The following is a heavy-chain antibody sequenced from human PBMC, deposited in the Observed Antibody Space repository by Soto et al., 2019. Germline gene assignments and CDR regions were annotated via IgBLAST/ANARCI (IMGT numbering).Heavy chain of an antibody. V-gene: IGHV1-8*01. D-gene: IGHD3-10*01. CDR3: ARSRGSYYTNFDS. Sequence: ASVKVSCKASGYTFTSYDINWVRQATGQGLEWMGWMNPNSGNTGYAQKFQGRVTMTRNTSIGTAYMVLTGLTSEDTAVYYCARSRGSYYTNFDSWGQGTLVTVSS. CDR1: GYTFTSYD. J-gene: IGHJ4*02. CDR2: MNPNSGNT.